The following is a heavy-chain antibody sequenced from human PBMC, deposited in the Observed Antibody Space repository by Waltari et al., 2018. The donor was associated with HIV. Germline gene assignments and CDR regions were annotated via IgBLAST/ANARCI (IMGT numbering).Heavy chain of an antibody. J-gene: IGHJ4*02. CDR1: GFTFSSYW. CDR3: ARDRYAGGWFGY. D-gene: IGHD3-16*01. V-gene: IGHV3-74*01. CDR2: INSDGSST. Sequence: EVQLVESGGGLVQPGGSLRLSCAASGFTFSSYWMHWVRQAPGKGLLWVARINSDGSSTNYADSVKGRFTISRDNAKNTLYLQMNTLRAEDTAVYYCARDRYAGGWFGYWGQGTLVTVSS.